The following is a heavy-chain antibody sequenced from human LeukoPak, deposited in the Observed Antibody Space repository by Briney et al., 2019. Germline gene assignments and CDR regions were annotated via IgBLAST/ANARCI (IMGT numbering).Heavy chain of an antibody. CDR1: GFTFRSYS. J-gene: IGHJ5*02. V-gene: IGHV3-21*01. Sequence: GGSLRLSCAASGFTFRSYSMNWVRQAPGKGLEWVSSISSSSSYIYYADSVKGRFTISRDNAKNSLYLQMNSLRAEDTSVYYCARDVGVIWFDPWGEGTLVTVSS. D-gene: IGHD3-10*01. CDR3: ARDVGVIWFDP. CDR2: ISSSSSYI.